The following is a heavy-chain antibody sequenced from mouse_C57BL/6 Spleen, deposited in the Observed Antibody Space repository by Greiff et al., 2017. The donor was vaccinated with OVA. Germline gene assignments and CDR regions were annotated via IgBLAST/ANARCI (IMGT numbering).Heavy chain of an antibody. J-gene: IGHJ3*01. Sequence: QVHVKQSGAELVKPGASVKLSCKASGYTFTEYTIHWVKQRSGQGLEWIGWFYPGSGSIKYNEKFKDKATLTADKSSSTVYMELSRLTSEDSAVYFCARHEREYYDYDGAWFAYWGQGTLVTVSA. CDR2: FYPGSGSI. CDR3: ARHEREYYDYDGAWFAY. CDR1: GYTFTEYT. D-gene: IGHD2-4*01. V-gene: IGHV1-62-2*01.